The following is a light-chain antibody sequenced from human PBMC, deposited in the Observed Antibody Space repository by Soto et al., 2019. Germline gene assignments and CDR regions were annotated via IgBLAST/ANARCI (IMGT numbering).Light chain of an antibody. V-gene: IGLV2-23*02. Sequence: QSALTQPASVSGSPGQSITISCNGTSSDVGGHDYISWYQQYPGKAPRLTIFEVTNRPSGVSSRFSGSKSGNTASLTISGLQAEDEADYFCCAYGGYSTFVIFGGGTKVTVL. J-gene: IGLJ2*01. CDR1: SSDVGGHDY. CDR2: EVT. CDR3: CAYGGYSTFVI.